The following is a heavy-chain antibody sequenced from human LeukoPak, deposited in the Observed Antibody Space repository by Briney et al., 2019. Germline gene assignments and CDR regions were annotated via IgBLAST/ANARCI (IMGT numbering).Heavy chain of an antibody. CDR1: GFTVGSNY. J-gene: IGHJ4*02. V-gene: IGHV3-66*01. Sequence: GGSLRLSCAASGFTVGSNYMSWVRQAPGRGLEWVSVMYSGGSTYYADSVKGRFTISRDNSKNTLYLQMNSLRAEDTAVYYCARGGDYFDYWGQGTLVTVSS. CDR3: ARGGDYFDY. CDR2: MYSGGST.